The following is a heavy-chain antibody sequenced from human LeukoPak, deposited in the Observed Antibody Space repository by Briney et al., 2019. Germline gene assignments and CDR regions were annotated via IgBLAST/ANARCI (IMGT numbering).Heavy chain of an antibody. J-gene: IGHJ4*02. D-gene: IGHD3-10*01. CDR1: GGTFSSYA. CDR2: IIPIFGTA. Sequence: SVKVSCKASGGTFSSYAISWVRQAPGQGLEWMGGIIPIFGTANYAQKFQGRVTITADKSTSTVYMQLSSLRSEDTAVYYCARGNYGSGTYNGDWGLLDYWGQGTLVTVSS. V-gene: IGHV1-69*06. CDR3: ARGNYGSGTYNGDWGLLDY.